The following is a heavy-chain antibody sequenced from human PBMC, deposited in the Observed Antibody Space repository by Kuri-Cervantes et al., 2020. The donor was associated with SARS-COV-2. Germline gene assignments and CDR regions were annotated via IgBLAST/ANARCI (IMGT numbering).Heavy chain of an antibody. D-gene: IGHD2-2*01. CDR3: ARDRGVDYFSSTSCPSGPFGPFDP. J-gene: IGHJ5*02. Sequence: GGSLRLSCAAAGFTISSYAMHWVRQAPGKGLEWVAVISYDGSNKYYADSVKGRFTISRDNSKNTLYLQMNSLRAEDTAVYYCARDRGVDYFSSTSCPSGPFGPFDPWGQGTLVTGSS. V-gene: IGHV3-30-3*01. CDR2: ISYDGSNK. CDR1: GFTISSYA.